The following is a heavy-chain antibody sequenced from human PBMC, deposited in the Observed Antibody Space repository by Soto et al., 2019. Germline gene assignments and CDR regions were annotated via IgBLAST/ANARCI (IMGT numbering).Heavy chain of an antibody. J-gene: IGHJ6*03. CDR1: GGSISSYY. CDR3: ARHGHHLVRTRIAARQWYYYYYMDV. CDR2: IYYSGST. V-gene: IGHV4-59*08. Sequence: SETLSLTCTVSGGSISSYYWSWIRQPPGKGLEWIGYIYYSGSTNYNPSLKSRVTISVDTSKNQFSLKLSSVTAADTAVYYCARHGHHLVRTRIAARQWYYYYYMDVWGKGTTVTVSS. D-gene: IGHD6-6*01.